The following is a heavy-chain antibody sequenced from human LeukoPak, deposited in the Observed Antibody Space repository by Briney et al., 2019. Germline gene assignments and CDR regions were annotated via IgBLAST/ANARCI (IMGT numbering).Heavy chain of an antibody. Sequence: PSETLSLTCAVSGGSISSYYWSWIRQPPGKGLEWIAYISDIGSINYNPSLKSRVTMSVDTSKNQFSLRLGSVTAADTAMYYCAATTIGWFDPWGQGTLVTVSS. CDR1: GGSISSYY. CDR2: ISDIGSI. D-gene: IGHD1-26*01. J-gene: IGHJ5*02. V-gene: IGHV4-59*03. CDR3: AATTIGWFDP.